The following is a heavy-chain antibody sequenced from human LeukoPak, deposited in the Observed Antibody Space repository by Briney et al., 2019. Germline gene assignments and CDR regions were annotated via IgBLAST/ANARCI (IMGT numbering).Heavy chain of an antibody. CDR1: GGSISSYY. D-gene: IGHD6-19*01. Sequence: SETLSLTCTVSGGSISSYYWSWIRQPPGKGLEWIGYIYYSGSTNYNPSLKSRVTISVDTSKNQFSLKLSSVTAADTAVYYCARDSGIAVAGPQGYWGQGTLVTVSS. CDR3: ARDSGIAVAGPQGY. J-gene: IGHJ4*02. V-gene: IGHV4-59*01. CDR2: IYYSGST.